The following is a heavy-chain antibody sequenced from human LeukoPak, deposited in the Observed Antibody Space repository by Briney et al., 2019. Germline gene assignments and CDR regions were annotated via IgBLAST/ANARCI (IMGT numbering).Heavy chain of an antibody. D-gene: IGHD3-10*01. J-gene: IGHJ4*02. CDR2: INHSGST. Sequence: PSETLSLTCAVYGGSFSGYYWSWIRQPPGKGLEWIGEINHSGSTNYNPSLKSRVTISVDTSKNQFSLKLSSVTAADTAVYYCARGGGYVTMVRGAHGGRYFNYGARGPVATVSS. CDR3: ARGGGYVTMVRGAHGGRYFNY. CDR1: GGSFSGYY. V-gene: IGHV4-34*01.